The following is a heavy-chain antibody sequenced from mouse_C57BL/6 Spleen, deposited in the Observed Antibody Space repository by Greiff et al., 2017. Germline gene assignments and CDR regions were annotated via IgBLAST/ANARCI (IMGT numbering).Heavy chain of an antibody. Sequence: QVQLQQSGAELVKPGASVKISCKASGYAFSSYWMNWVKQRPGKGLEWIGQIYPGDGDTNYNGKFKGKATLTADKSSSTAYMQLSSLTSEDSAVYFCASAIVTHYYAMDYWGQGTSVTVSS. J-gene: IGHJ4*01. CDR3: ASAIVTHYYAMDY. V-gene: IGHV1-80*01. D-gene: IGHD2-5*01. CDR1: GYAFSSYW. CDR2: IYPGDGDT.